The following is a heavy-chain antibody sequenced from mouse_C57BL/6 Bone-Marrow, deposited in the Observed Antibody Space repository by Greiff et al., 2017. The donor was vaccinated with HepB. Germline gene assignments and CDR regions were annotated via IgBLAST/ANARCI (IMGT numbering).Heavy chain of an antibody. CDR1: GFTFSDYG. CDR2: ISNLAYSI. Sequence: EVQLVESGGGLVQPGGSLKLSCAASGFTFSDYGMAWVRQAPRKGPEWVAFISNLAYSIYYADTVTGRFTISRENAKNTLYLELSSLRSEDTAMYYCARLPYVSSYPYYFDYWGQGTTLTVSS. CDR3: ARLPYVSSYPYYFDY. J-gene: IGHJ2*01. V-gene: IGHV5-15*01. D-gene: IGHD1-1*01.